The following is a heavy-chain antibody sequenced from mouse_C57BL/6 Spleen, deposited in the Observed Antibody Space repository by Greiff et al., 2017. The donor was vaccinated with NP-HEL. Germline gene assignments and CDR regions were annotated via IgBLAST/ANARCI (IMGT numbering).Heavy chain of an antibody. CDR2: LRNKANGYTT. V-gene: IGHV7-3*01. CDR1: GFPFTAYY. J-gene: IGHJ2*01. CDR3: ARFSQLTGTFDY. Sequence: EVMLVESGGGLVQPGGSLSLSCAASGFPFTAYYMSWVRQPPGKALEWLGFLRNKANGYTTEYSASVKGRVTISRDNSQSILYLQMNALRAEDSATYYCARFSQLTGTFDYWGQGTTLTVSS. D-gene: IGHD4-1*01.